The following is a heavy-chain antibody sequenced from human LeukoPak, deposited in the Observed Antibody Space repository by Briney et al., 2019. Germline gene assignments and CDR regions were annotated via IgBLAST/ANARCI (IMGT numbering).Heavy chain of an antibody. V-gene: IGHV4-59*01. Sequence: SETLSLTCTVSGGSISSYYWSWIRQPPGKGLEWIGYIYYSGSTNYNPSLKSRVTISVDTSKNQFSLKLSSVTAADTAVYYCARHRPILADFDYWGQGILVVVSS. CDR1: GGSISSYY. J-gene: IGHJ4*02. CDR3: ARHRPILADFDY. CDR2: IYYSGST.